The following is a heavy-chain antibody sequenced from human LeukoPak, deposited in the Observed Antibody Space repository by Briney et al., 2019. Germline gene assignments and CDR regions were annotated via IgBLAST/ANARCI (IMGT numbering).Heavy chain of an antibody. Sequence: KPSETLSLTCTVSGGSIRSYYWSWIRQPPGKGLEWIGYIYYSGSTNYNPSPKSRVTISVDTSKNQFSLKLSSVTTADTAMYYCARNRIPTVVTPFGYYYYYMDVWGKGTTVTVSS. V-gene: IGHV4-59*08. D-gene: IGHD4-23*01. CDR2: IYYSGST. CDR1: GGSIRSYY. J-gene: IGHJ6*03. CDR3: ARNRIPTVVTPFGYYYYYMDV.